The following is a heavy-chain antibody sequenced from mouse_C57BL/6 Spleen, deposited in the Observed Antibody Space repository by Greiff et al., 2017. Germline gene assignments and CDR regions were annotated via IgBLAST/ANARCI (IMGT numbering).Heavy chain of an antibody. CDR3: ANYYGSSSFAY. J-gene: IGHJ3*01. CDR1: GYTFTSYW. V-gene: IGHV1-59*01. D-gene: IGHD1-1*01. Sequence: QVQLQQPGAELVRPGTSVKLSCKASGYTFTSYWMHWVKQRPGQGLEWIGVIDPSDSYTNYNQKFKGKATLTVDTSSSTAYMQLSSLTSEDSAVYYCANYYGSSSFAYWGQGTLGTVSA. CDR2: IDPSDSYT.